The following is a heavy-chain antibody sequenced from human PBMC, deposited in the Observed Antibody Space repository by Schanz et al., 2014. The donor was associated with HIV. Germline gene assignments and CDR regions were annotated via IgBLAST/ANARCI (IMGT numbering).Heavy chain of an antibody. D-gene: IGHD3-10*01. CDR3: ARDFRWFGELIASYYYYYGMDV. Sequence: EVQLVESGGGLVKPGGSLRLSCAASGFTFSSYSMNWVRQAPGKGLEWVSSISSSSSYIYYADSVKGRFTISRDNAKNSLYLQMNSLRAEDTAVYYCARDFRWFGELIASYYYYYGMDVWGQGTTVTVSS. CDR1: GFTFSSYS. V-gene: IGHV3-21*01. J-gene: IGHJ6*02. CDR2: ISSSSSYI.